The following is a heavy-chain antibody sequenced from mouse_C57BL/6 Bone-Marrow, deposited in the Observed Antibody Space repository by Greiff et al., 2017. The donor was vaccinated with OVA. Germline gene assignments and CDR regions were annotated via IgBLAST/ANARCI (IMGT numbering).Heavy chain of an antibody. V-gene: IGHV1-80*01. D-gene: IGHD1-1*01. Sequence: QVQLQQSGAELVKPGASVKISCKASGYAFSSYWMNWVKQRPGKGLEWIGQIYPGDGDTNYNGKFKGKATLTADKSSSTAYMQLSSLTSEDSAVYFCARFDGSSYLYFDYWGQGTTLTVSS. CDR2: IYPGDGDT. CDR1: GYAFSSYW. CDR3: ARFDGSSYLYFDY. J-gene: IGHJ2*01.